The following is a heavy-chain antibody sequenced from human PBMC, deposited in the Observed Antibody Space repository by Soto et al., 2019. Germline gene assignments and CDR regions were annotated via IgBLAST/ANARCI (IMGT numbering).Heavy chain of an antibody. V-gene: IGHV4-59*01. CDR3: ALSYYYDSSGQSDTETGPAYSYYYGMDV. D-gene: IGHD3-22*01. J-gene: IGHJ6*02. CDR2: IYYSGST. CDR1: GGSISSYY. Sequence: SETLSLTCTVSGGSISSYYWSWFRQPPGKALASIGFIYYSGSTNYNPSLKSRATLSVATAKNQLSLKLSSVTAADTGVYNCALSYYYDSSGQSDTETGPAYSYYYGMDVWGHGTTVTV.